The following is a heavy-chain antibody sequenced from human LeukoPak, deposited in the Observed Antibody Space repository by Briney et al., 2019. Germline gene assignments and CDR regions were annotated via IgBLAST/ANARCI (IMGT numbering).Heavy chain of an antibody. D-gene: IGHD3-10*01. J-gene: IGHJ4*02. CDR3: ARRRGDFGSGELDF. V-gene: IGHV4-59*08. CDR2: IYYSGST. CDR1: GGSINNYY. Sequence: SETRSLTCTVSGGSINNYYWFWIRQPPGKGLEYIGFIYYSGSTNYNPSLKSRVTISLDTSKNQFSLKLSSVTAADTAVYYCARRRGDFGSGELDFWGQGTLVTVSS.